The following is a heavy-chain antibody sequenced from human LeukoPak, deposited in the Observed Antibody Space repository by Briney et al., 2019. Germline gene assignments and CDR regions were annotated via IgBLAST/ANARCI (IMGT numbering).Heavy chain of an antibody. CDR2: IYSGDNT. D-gene: IGHD6-19*01. Sequence: PGGSLRLSCAASGLTVSSNYMSWVRQAPGKGLEWVSLIYSGDNTYYADSVKGRFTISRDNSKNTLYLQMNSLTAEDTAVYYCATRSVAGSWSAFDYWGQGTLVTVSS. J-gene: IGHJ4*02. CDR1: GLTVSSNY. V-gene: IGHV3-53*01. CDR3: ATRSVAGSWSAFDY.